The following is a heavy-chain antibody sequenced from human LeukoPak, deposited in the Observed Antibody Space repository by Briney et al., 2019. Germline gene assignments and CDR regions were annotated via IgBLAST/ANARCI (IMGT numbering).Heavy chain of an antibody. V-gene: IGHV4-34*01. CDR2: INHSGST. D-gene: IGHD6-19*01. CDR1: GGSFSGYY. J-gene: IGHJ5*02. Sequence: SETLSLTCAVYGGSFSGYYWSWIRQPPGKGLEWIGEINHSGSTNYNPSLKSRVTISVDTSKNQFSLKLSSVTAADTAVYYCARQWLLGQNWFGPWGQGTLVTVSS. CDR3: ARQWLLGQNWFGP.